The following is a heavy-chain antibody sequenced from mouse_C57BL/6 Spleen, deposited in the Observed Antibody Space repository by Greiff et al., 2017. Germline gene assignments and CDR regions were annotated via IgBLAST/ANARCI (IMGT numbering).Heavy chain of an antibody. V-gene: IGHV1-78*01. CDR3: ARGGFITTVVSYFDY. J-gene: IGHJ2*01. CDR2: IYPRDGST. Sequence: QVQLQQSDAELVKPGASVKISCKVSGYTFTDHTIHWMKQRPEQGLEWIGYIYPRDGSTKYNEKFKGKATLTADKSSSTAYMQLNSLTSEDSAVXFCARGGFITTVVSYFDYWGQGTTLTVSS. D-gene: IGHD1-1*01. CDR1: GYTFTDHT.